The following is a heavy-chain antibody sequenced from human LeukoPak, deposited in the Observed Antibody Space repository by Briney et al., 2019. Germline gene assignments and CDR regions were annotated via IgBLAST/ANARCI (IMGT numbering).Heavy chain of an antibody. Sequence: SETLSLTCSVSGGPITENYWSWIRQPPGKGLEWIGYIYHTGSTNYSPSLKSRLTMSVDASRNQFSLKLVSVTAADTGVYYCARDRGTTGYYYLESWGQGILVTVSS. D-gene: IGHD1-26*01. V-gene: IGHV4-59*01. CDR3: ARDRGTTGYYYLES. CDR2: IYHTGST. J-gene: IGHJ4*02. CDR1: GGPITENY.